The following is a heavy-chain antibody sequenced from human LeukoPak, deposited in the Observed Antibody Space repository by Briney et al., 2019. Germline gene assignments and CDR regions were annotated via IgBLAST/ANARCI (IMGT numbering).Heavy chain of an antibody. CDR3: ARRIRYCSGGSCYRGSGYYYYMDV. J-gene: IGHJ6*03. V-gene: IGHV3-23*01. D-gene: IGHD2-15*01. Sequence: GGSLRLSCAASGFTFSSYGMSWVRQAPGKGLEWVSAISGSGGNTYYADSVKGRFTISRDNAKNSLYLQMNSLRAEDTAVYYCARRIRYCSGGSCYRGSGYYYYMDVWGKGTTVTISS. CDR2: ISGSGGNT. CDR1: GFTFSSYG.